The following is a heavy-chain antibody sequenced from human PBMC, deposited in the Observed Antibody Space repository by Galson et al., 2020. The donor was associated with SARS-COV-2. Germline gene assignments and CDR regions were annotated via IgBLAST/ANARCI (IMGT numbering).Heavy chain of an antibody. D-gene: IGHD3-22*01. J-gene: IGHJ4*02. CDR3: ARDLDYYDGSGYDY. CDR1: GFTFSSYW. Sequence: GESLKISCAASGFTFSSYWMSWVRQAPGKGLEWVANIKQDGSEKYYVDSVKGRFTISRDNAKNSLYLQMNSLRAEDTAVYYCARDLDYYDGSGYDYWGQGTLVTVSS. CDR2: IKQDGSEK. V-gene: IGHV3-7*03.